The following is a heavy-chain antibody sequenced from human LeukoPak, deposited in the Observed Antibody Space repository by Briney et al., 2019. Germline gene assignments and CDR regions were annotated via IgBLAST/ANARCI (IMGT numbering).Heavy chain of an antibody. CDR1: GGTFSSYA. J-gene: IGHJ4*02. D-gene: IGHD6-19*01. Sequence: SVKVSFKASGGTFSSYAISWVRQAPGQGLEWMGRIIPIFGTANYAQKFQGRVTITTDESTSTAYMELSSLRSEDTAVYYCARSARNRKQWLDEYYFDYWGQGTLVTVSS. V-gene: IGHV1-69*05. CDR3: ARSARNRKQWLDEYYFDY. CDR2: IIPIFGTA.